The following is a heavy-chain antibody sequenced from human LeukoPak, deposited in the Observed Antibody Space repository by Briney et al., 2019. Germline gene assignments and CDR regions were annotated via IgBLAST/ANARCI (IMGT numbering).Heavy chain of an antibody. CDR1: GFTFSSFG. Sequence: GGSLTLSCAASGFTFSSFGMHWVRQAPGKGLEWVAIIRNDGSEKYYADSVKGRFTISRDNSKNTLYLQMSSLRPEDTAEYYCARGPDYWGQGTLVTVSS. V-gene: IGHV3-30*02. CDR3: ARGPDY. CDR2: IRNDGSEK. J-gene: IGHJ4*02.